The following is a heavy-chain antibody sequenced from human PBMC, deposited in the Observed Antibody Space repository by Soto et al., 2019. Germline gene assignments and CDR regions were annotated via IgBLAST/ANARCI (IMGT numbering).Heavy chain of an antibody. Sequence: QVQLVQSGAEVKKPGSSVKVSCKASGGTFSSYAISWVRQAPGQGLEWMGGIIPIFGTANYAQKFQGRVTITADESTSTAYMELSSLSSEDTAVYYCSSSSFATGDFDPWGQGTLVTVSS. D-gene: IGHD6-6*01. CDR2: IIPIFGTA. CDR1: GGTFSSYA. CDR3: SSSSFATGDFDP. J-gene: IGHJ5*02. V-gene: IGHV1-69*01.